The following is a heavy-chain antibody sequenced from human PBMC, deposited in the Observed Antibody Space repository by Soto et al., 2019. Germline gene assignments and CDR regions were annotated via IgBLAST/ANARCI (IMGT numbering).Heavy chain of an antibody. V-gene: IGHV4-34*01. J-gene: IGHJ3*02. CDR2: INHSGST. D-gene: IGHD3-22*01. CDR3: ARGYQYYYDSSGYCDAFDI. Sequence: SETLSLTCAVYGGSFSDYSWTWIRQPPGKGLEWIGEINHSGSTYYNPSLKSRVTISVDTSKNQFSLKLTSVTAADTAVYYCARGYQYYYDSSGYCDAFDIWGQGTMVTVS. CDR1: GGSFSDYS.